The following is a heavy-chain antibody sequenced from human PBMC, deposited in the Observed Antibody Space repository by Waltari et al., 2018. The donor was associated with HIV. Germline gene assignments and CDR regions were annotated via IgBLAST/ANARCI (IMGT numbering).Heavy chain of an antibody. CDR3: TTDLWEGDTLNRNC. CDR1: GFGFSYAW. CDR2: IKSKTDGGTT. V-gene: IGHV3-15*01. J-gene: IGHJ4*02. Sequence: EVQLVESGGGSVKPGGSLRLSCAASGFGFSYAWMNWVRQATGKGLEWVGRIKSKTDGGTTDYAAPVKGRFTISRDDSKNTVNLQMNSLKTEDTAVYYCTTDLWEGDTLNRNCWGQGTLVTVSS. D-gene: IGHD1-26*01.